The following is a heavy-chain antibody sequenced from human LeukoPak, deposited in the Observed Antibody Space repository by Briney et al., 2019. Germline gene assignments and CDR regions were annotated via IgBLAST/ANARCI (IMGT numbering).Heavy chain of an antibody. CDR1: GGSFSGYY. J-gene: IGHJ5*02. CDR2: INHSGST. Sequence: SETLSLTCAVYGGSFSGYYWSWIRQPPGKGLEWIGEINHSGSTNYNPSLKSRVTISVDTSKNQFSLKLSSVTAADAAVYYCARATRWFDPWGQGTLVTVSS. V-gene: IGHV4-34*01. CDR3: ARATRWFDP.